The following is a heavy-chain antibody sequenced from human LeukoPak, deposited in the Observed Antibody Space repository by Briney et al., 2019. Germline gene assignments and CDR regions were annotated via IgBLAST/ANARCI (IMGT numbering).Heavy chain of an antibody. D-gene: IGHD1-26*01. CDR1: GGSISSYY. CDR2: VSYSGST. V-gene: IGHV4-59*01. Sequence: SETLSLTCTVFGGSISSYYWSWVRQPPGKGLEWIGYVSYSGSTDYNPSLKSRVTISVDTSKNQFSLKLSFVTAADTAVYYCAREEMWYSGSYRPSYYFDYWGQGTLVTVSS. J-gene: IGHJ4*02. CDR3: AREEMWYSGSYRPSYYFDY.